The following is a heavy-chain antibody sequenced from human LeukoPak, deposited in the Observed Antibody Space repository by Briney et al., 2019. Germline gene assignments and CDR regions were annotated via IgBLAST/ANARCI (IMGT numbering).Heavy chain of an antibody. V-gene: IGHV3-74*01. CDR2: IQYDGSTT. CDR3: ARALVAGVTLNALDI. D-gene: IGHD2-15*01. CDR1: GFGFSSYW. J-gene: IGHJ3*02. Sequence: PGGSLRLSCAASGFGFSSYWMHWVRQAPGKGLVWVARIQYDGSTTNYADSVKGRFTISRDNAKKTLYVQMNSLRAEDTAVYYCARALVAGVTLNALDIWGRGTMVTVSS.